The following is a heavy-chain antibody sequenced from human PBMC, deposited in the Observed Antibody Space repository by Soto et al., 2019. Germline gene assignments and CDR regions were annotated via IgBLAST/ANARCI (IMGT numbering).Heavy chain of an antibody. J-gene: IGHJ4*02. CDR3: ARSSTSGNYFDY. D-gene: IGHD2-2*01. CDR1: GVSISSGGYY. Sequence: QVQLQESGPGLVKPSQTLSLTCTVSGVSISSGGYYWSWIPQHPGKGREWIGYFYYSGSTYYNPSVKSRVTISVDTAKNQFSLKLSSVTAADTAVYYCARSSTSGNYFDYWGQGTLVTVSS. V-gene: IGHV4-31*03. CDR2: FYYSGST.